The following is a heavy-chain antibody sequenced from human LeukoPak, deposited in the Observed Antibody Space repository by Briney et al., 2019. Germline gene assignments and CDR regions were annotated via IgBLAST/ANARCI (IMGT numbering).Heavy chain of an antibody. V-gene: IGHV3-23*01. CDR2: ISGSGGST. CDR1: GFTFSSYA. CDR3: AKQAAAVGGAFDY. Sequence: TGGSLRLSCAASGFTFSSYAMSWVRQAPGKGLEWVSAISGSGGSTYYADSVKGRFTISRDNSKNTLYLQINSLRAEDTAVYYCAKQAAAVGGAFDYWGQGTLDTVSS. J-gene: IGHJ4*02. D-gene: IGHD6-13*01.